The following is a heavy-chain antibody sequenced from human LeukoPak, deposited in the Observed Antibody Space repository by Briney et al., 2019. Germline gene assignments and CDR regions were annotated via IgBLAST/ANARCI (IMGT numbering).Heavy chain of an antibody. CDR1: GGSISSYY. J-gene: IGHJ4*02. Sequence: SETLSLTCTVSGGSISSYYWSWIRQPPGKGLEWIGYIYYSGSTNYNPSLKSRVTISVDTSKNQFSLKLSSVTAADTAVYYCARVGRYYGSGIYYFDYWGQGTLVTVSS. D-gene: IGHD3-10*01. CDR3: ARVGRYYGSGIYYFDY. CDR2: IYYSGST. V-gene: IGHV4-59*01.